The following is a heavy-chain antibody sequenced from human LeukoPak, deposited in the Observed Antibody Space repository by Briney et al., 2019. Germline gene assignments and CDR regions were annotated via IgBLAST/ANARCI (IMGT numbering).Heavy chain of an antibody. Sequence: GGSLRLSCAASGFTFSSYAMNWVRQAPGKGLEWVSAISGSGGRTYYADSVKGRFTISRDNSKNMLYLQMNSLRAEDTAVYYCAKDPEHGANFPEYFQHWGQGTLVTVSS. D-gene: IGHD4/OR15-4a*01. CDR2: ISGSGGRT. CDR1: GFTFSSYA. V-gene: IGHV3-23*01. J-gene: IGHJ1*01. CDR3: AKDPEHGANFPEYFQH.